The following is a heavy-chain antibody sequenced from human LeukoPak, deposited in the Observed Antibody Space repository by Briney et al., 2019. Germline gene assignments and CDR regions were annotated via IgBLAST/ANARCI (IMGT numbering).Heavy chain of an antibody. CDR1: GGSISSYY. CDR3: ARMEASGELGY. CDR2: IYYSGST. Sequence: SETLSLTCTVSGGSISSYYWSWIRQPPGKGLEWIGYIYYSGSTNYNPSLKSRVTISVDTSKNQFSLKLSSVTAADTAVYYCARMEASGELGYWGQGTLVTVSS. J-gene: IGHJ4*02. D-gene: IGHD3-10*01. V-gene: IGHV4-59*01.